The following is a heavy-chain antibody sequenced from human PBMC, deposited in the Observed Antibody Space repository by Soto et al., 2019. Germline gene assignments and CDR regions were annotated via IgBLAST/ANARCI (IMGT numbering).Heavy chain of an antibody. D-gene: IGHD6-13*01. CDR1: GGTFSSYA. CDR3: ARGHAEYSSSWPNLWY. V-gene: IGHV1-69*01. CDR2: IIPIFGTA. J-gene: IGHJ4*02. Sequence: QVQLVQSGAEVKKPGSSVKVSCKASGGTFSSYAISWVRQAPGQGLEWMGGIIPIFGTANYAQKFQGRVTITADESTNTAYMELSRLRSEDTAVYYCARGHAEYSSSWPNLWYWGQGTLVTVSS.